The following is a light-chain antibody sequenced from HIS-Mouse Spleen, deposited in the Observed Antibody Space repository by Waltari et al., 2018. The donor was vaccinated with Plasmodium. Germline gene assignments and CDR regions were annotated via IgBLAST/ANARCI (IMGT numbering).Light chain of an antibody. CDR3: DSTDSSGNHRV. J-gene: IGLJ3*02. Sequence: SYELTQPPSVSVSPGQTARITCSGDALPKKYAYWYQQKSGQATVLVIYEDSKRPSGIPEGFSGSSSGTMATLTISGAQVEDEADYYCDSTDSSGNHRVFGGGTKLTVL. V-gene: IGLV3-10*01. CDR2: EDS. CDR1: ALPKKY.